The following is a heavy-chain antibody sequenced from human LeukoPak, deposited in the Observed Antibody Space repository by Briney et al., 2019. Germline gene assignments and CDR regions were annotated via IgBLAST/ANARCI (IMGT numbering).Heavy chain of an antibody. D-gene: IGHD3-9*01. J-gene: IGHJ3*02. CDR1: GSTFSDYY. CDR3: ARFTGGLRYFAGAFDI. CDR2: ISSSGSTI. Sequence: GGSLRLSCAASGSTFSDYYMSWIRQAPGKGLEWVSYISSSGSTIYYADSVKGRFTISRDNAKNSLYLQMNSLRAEDTAVYYCARFTGGLRYFAGAFDIWGQGTMVTVSS. V-gene: IGHV3-11*01.